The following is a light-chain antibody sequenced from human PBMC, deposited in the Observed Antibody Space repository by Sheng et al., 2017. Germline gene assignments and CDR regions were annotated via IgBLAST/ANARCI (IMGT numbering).Light chain of an antibody. CDR1: SNDVGGYNY. V-gene: IGLV2-14*03. Sequence: QSALAQPASVSGSPGQSITISCIGTSNDVGGYNYVSWYQQHPGKAPKLMICDVNTRPSGVSNRFSGSKSGNTASLTISGLQAEDEATYYCSSYTGSKTLVFGGGTKVTVL. CDR2: DVN. J-gene: IGLJ2*01. CDR3: SSYTGSKTLV.